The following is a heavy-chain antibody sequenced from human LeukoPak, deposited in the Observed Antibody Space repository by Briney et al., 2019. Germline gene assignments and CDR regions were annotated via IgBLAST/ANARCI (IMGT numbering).Heavy chain of an antibody. Sequence: PSETLSLTCSVSGDPVSRSDSYWDWIRQPPGKGLGWIGTIYYSGRTYYSPSLKSRVTMSVDPSNNQFPLNLGSVTAAHTALYYCARRRYYDGSGYLEWGQGTLLSVSS. V-gene: IGHV4-39*01. CDR3: ARRRYYDGSGYLE. CDR1: GDPVSRSDSY. D-gene: IGHD3-22*01. J-gene: IGHJ1*01. CDR2: IYYSGRT.